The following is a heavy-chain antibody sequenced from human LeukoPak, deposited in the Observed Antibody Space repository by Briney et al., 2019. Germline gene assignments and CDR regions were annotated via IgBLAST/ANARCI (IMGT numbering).Heavy chain of an antibody. CDR3: AKSYGSGIYFDL. D-gene: IGHD3-10*01. V-gene: IGHV4-59*01. CDR1: GGPISSYY. J-gene: IGHJ4*02. CDR2: ISYSGST. Sequence: PSETLSLTCTVSGGPISSYYWNWIRQPPGKGLEWLGNISYSGSTEYNPSLKSRVTISVDRSKNQFSLKLNSVTAADTAVYYCAKSYGSGIYFDLWGQGTLVTVSS.